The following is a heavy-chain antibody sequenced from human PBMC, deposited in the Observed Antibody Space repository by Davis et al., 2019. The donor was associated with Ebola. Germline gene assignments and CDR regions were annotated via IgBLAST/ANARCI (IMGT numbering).Heavy chain of an antibody. V-gene: IGHV4-59*01. CDR3: ARGKVGATTG. D-gene: IGHD1-26*01. CDR2: IQNSETT. CDR1: GGSISSYY. J-gene: IGHJ4*02. Sequence: SETLSLTCTVSGGSISSYYWSWIRQPPGKGLEWIGYIQNSETTNYNPSLKSRVTIAVDTSRNQVSLTLSSVTAADTAVYHCARGKVGATTGWSQGTLVTVSS.